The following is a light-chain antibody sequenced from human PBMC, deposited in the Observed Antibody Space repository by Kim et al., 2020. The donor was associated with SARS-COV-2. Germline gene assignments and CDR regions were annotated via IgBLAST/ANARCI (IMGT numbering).Light chain of an antibody. Sequence: QSVLTQPPSVSAAPGQNVTISCSGSSSNIRNNNFAWYQQFPGTAPKLLIYDNNRRPSGIPKRFSCSKSGTSATLGITGLQPGDEADYFCGTWDTGLSAGVFGTGTKVTVL. CDR2: DNN. J-gene: IGLJ1*01. CDR1: SSNIRNNN. CDR3: GTWDTGLSAGV. V-gene: IGLV1-51*01.